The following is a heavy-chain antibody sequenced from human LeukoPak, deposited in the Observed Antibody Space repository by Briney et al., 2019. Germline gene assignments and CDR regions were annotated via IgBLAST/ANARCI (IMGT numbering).Heavy chain of an antibody. CDR3: AKDLGVFYGDSRRGAFDI. CDR1: GFTFSSYA. J-gene: IGHJ3*02. D-gene: IGHD4-17*01. CDR2: ISGSGGST. Sequence: GGSLRLSCAASGFTFSSYAMSWVRQAPGKGLEWVSAISGSGGSTYYADSVKGRFTISRDNSKNTLYLQMNSLRAEDTAVYYCAKDLGVFYGDSRRGAFDIWGQGTMVTVSS. V-gene: IGHV3-23*01.